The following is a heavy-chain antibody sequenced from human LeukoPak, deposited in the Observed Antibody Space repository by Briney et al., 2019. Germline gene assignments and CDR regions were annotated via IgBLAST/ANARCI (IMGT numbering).Heavy chain of an antibody. CDR3: ARAGTIAGAEGMHV. Sequence: GGSLRLSCAASGVTFIRYSMNWVRQAPGKGLEWVSYISSSSSTIYYADSVKGRFTISRDNAKNSLYLQMNSLRDEDTAVYYSARAGTIAGAEGMHVCGQGTTVTVSS. CDR2: ISSSSSTI. CDR1: GVTFIRYS. D-gene: IGHD6-13*01. J-gene: IGHJ6*02. V-gene: IGHV3-48*02.